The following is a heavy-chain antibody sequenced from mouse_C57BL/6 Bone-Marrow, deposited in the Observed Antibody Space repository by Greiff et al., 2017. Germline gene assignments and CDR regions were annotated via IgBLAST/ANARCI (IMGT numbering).Heavy chain of an antibody. J-gene: IGHJ1*03. CDR1: GYSITSGYY. CDR3: AGEESYDGSRVWYFDV. V-gene: IGHV3-6*01. D-gene: IGHD1-1*01. Sequence: EVHLVESGPGLVKPSQSLSLTCSVTGYSITSGYYWNWIRQFPGNKLEWMGYISYDGSNNYNPSLKNRITFTRDPSKNQFFLKLNSVTTEDTATYYCAGEESYDGSRVWYFDVWGTGTTVTVSA. CDR2: ISYDGSN.